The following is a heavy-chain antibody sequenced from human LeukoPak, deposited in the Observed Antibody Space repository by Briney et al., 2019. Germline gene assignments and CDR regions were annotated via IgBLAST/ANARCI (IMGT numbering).Heavy chain of an antibody. CDR1: GDSISRSNW. J-gene: IGHJ4*02. CDR2: IYHTGNT. CDR3: ARGGNDYGDYFDY. D-gene: IGHD4-17*01. V-gene: IGHV4-4*02. Sequence: PSETLSLTCAVSGDSISRSNWWSWVRQPPGKGLEWIGEIYHTGNTNNNPSLKSRLTISIDKSKNQFSLTLASVTAADTAVYFCARGGNDYGDYFDYWGQGTLVTVSS.